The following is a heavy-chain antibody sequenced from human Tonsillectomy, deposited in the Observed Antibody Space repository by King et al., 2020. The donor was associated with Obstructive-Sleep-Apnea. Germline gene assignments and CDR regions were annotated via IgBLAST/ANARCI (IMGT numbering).Heavy chain of an antibody. D-gene: IGHD4-23*01. CDR1: GFTFDDYA. CDR2: ISWNGDDI. V-gene: IGHV3-9*01. CDR3: AGRFVGTHYYFDY. Sequence: VQLVESGGGLVQPGRSLRLSCVASGFTFDDYAMHWVRQGQGKGLEWVSSISWNGDDIVYADSVRGRFTISRDNAKNSLYLQMNSLRPEDTALYYCAGRFVGTHYYFDYWGQGTLVTVSS. J-gene: IGHJ4*02.